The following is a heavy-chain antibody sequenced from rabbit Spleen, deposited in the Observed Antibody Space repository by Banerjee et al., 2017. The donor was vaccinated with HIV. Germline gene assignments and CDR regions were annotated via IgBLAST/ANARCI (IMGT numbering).Heavy chain of an antibody. D-gene: IGHD1-1*01. Sequence: QASEESGGDLGKPGASLTLTCTAFSVSFSISSYMCWVRQAPGKGLAWIACNDAGSSSFTYFATWAKGRFTISKPSSNTVTLQMTRLTAADTAPYFCARDTASRFSSYGMDLWGPGTLVTVS. CDR1: SVSFSISSY. V-gene: IGHV1S40*01. J-gene: IGHJ6*01. CDR2: NDAGSSSFT. CDR3: ARDTASRFSSYGMDL.